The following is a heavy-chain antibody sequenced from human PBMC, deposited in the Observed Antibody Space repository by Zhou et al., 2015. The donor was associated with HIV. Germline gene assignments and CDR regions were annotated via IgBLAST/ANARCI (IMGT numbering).Heavy chain of an antibody. J-gene: IGHJ6*03. CDR3: ARESCDPYYDILTGYYIRPYYYYYYMDV. Sequence: QVQLVQSGAEVKKPGSSVKVSCKASGGTFSSYAISWVRQAPGQGLEWMGGIIPIFGTANYAQKFQGRVTITADESTSTAYMELSSLRSEDTAVYYCARESCDPYYDILTGYYIRPYYYYYYMDVWGKGTTVTVSS. V-gene: IGHV1-69*01. CDR2: IIPIFGTA. D-gene: IGHD3-9*01. CDR1: GGTFSSYA.